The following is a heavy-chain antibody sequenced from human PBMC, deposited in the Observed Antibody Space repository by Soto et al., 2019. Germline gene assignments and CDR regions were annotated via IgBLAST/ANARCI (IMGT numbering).Heavy chain of an antibody. D-gene: IGHD3-9*01. Sequence: QVQLQESGPGLVKPSGTLSLTCAVSGGSISSSNWWSWDRQPPGKGLEWIGEIYHSGSTNYNPTPKSRVTISVDKSKNQFSLKLSSVTAADTAVYYCARDTYYDILTGLRSMFDYWGQGTLVTVSS. CDR2: IYHSGST. CDR3: ARDTYYDILTGLRSMFDY. CDR1: GGSISSSNW. J-gene: IGHJ4*02. V-gene: IGHV4-4*02.